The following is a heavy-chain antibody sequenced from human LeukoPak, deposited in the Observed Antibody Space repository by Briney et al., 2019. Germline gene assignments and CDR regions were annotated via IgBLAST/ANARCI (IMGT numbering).Heavy chain of an antibody. V-gene: IGHV3-30*04. D-gene: IGHD3-9*01. J-gene: IGHJ4*02. CDR3: ARAFTSYDILTGYYP. Sequence: GGSLRLSCAASGFTFSSYAMHWVRQAPGKGLEWVAVISYDGSNKYYADSVKGRFTISRDNSKNTLYLQMNSLRAEDTGVYYCARAFTSYDILTGYYPWGQGTLVTVSS. CDR2: ISYDGSNK. CDR1: GFTFSSYA.